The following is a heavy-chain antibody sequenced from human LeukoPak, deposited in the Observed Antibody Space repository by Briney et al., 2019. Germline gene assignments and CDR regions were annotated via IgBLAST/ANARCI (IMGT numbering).Heavy chain of an antibody. J-gene: IGHJ4*02. CDR3: AKRLGYYDSSEGYFDQ. CDR1: GFTFSSYA. Sequence: QPGGSLRLSCAASGFTFSSYAMTWVRQAPGKGLEWVAVISYDGSYKNYVGSVKGRFTISRDISKNTLYLQMNSLRAEDTAVYYCAKRLGYYDSSEGYFDQWGQGTLVTVSS. CDR2: ISYDGSYK. D-gene: IGHD3-22*01. V-gene: IGHV3-30*18.